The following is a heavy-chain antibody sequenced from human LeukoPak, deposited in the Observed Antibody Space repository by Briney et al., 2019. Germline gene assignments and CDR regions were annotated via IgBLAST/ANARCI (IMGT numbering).Heavy chain of an antibody. V-gene: IGHV3-9*03. CDR3: ARSPLYDFWSGYFDF. J-gene: IGHJ4*02. D-gene: IGHD3-3*01. Sequence: GRSLRLSCAASGFTFDDYAMHWVRQAPGKGLEWVSDISWNSGSIGYADSVKGRFTISRDNAKNSLYLQMNSLRAEDMGLYYCARSPLYDFWSGYFDFWGQGTLVTVSS. CDR1: GFTFDDYA. CDR2: ISWNSGSI.